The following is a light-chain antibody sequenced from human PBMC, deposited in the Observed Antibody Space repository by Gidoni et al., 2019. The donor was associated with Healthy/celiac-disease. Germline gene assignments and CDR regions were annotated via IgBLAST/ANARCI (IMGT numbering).Light chain of an antibody. V-gene: IGLV2-14*01. CDR1: SSDVGGYNY. CDR2: EVS. CDR3: SSDTSSSTLV. Sequence: QSSLSQPASVSRSPGQSITISCTGTSSDVGGYNYLSWYQQHPGKAHKLMIYEVSNRPSGVSSRFSGSKSGNTASLTIAGLQAEDEADYYCSSDTSSSTLVFGGGTKLTVL. J-gene: IGLJ2*01.